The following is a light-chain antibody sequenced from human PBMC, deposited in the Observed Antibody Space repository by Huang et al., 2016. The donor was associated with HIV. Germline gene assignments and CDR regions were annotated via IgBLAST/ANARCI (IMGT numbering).Light chain of an antibody. V-gene: IGKV1-39*01. CDR3: QQSYSALSS. Sequence: IEMTQSLTSLSASIGDRVSIACRASQNINTYLNWYQQKPGKAPKLLIPSASTRHSGVPSSFSGRGSGTDFTLTIRGLQLDDFATYYCQQSYSALSSFGPGTRL. J-gene: IGKJ5*01. CDR1: QNINTY. CDR2: SAS.